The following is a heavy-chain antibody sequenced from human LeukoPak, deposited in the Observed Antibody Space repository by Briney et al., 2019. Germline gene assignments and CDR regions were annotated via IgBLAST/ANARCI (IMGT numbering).Heavy chain of an antibody. CDR3: ARVRYSDSSVLTRKRSYYFDY. CDR1: GGSISSYY. Sequence: SETLSLTCTVSGGSISSYYWSWIRQPAGKGLESIGHISTSGSTNYNPSLKSGVTMSVDTSKNQFSLKLSSVTAADTAVYYCARVRYSDSSVLTRKRSYYFDYWGQGTLVTVSS. D-gene: IGHD3-22*01. J-gene: IGHJ4*02. V-gene: IGHV4-4*07. CDR2: ISTSGST.